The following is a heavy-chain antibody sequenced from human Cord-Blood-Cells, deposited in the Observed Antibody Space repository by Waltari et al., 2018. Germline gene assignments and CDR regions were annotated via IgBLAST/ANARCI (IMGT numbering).Heavy chain of an antibody. D-gene: IGHD2-2*01. CDR3: ASIVVVPAAIDY. CDR2: IYYSGST. V-gene: IGHV4-39*01. CDR1: GGSISSSSYY. Sequence: QLQLQESGPGLVKPSETLSLTCTVSGGSISSSSYYWGWIRQPPGKGLEWIGGIYYSGSTYYNPSLKSRVTISVDTSKNHFSLKLSSVTAADTAVYYCASIVVVPAAIDYWGQGTLVTVSS. J-gene: IGHJ4*02.